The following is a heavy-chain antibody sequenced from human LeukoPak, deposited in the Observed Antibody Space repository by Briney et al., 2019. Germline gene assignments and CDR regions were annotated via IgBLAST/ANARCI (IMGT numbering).Heavy chain of an antibody. CDR1: GYTFTSYD. CDR2: MNPNSGST. Sequence: GASVKVSCKASGYTFTSYDINWVRQATGQGLEWMGWMNPNSGSTGYAQKFQGRVTITRNTSISTAYMELSSLRSEDTAVYYCASSLGEAYYYDSSGYYSPFDYWGQGTLVTVSS. CDR3: ASSLGEAYYYDSSGYYSPFDY. D-gene: IGHD3-22*01. V-gene: IGHV1-8*03. J-gene: IGHJ4*02.